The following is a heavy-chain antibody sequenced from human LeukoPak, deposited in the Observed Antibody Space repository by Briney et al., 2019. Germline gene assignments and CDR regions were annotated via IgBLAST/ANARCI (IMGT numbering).Heavy chain of an antibody. CDR3: ARDGPFPKTPGAAGTAMDY. J-gene: IGHJ4*02. CDR1: GFTFDDYA. Sequence: PGGSLRLSCAASGFTFDDYAMHWVRQAPGKGLEWVSGISWNSGSIGYADSVKGRFTISRDNAKNSLYLQMNSLRAEDTAVYYCARDGPFPKTPGAAGTAMDYWGQGTLVTVSS. D-gene: IGHD6-13*01. V-gene: IGHV3-9*01. CDR2: ISWNSGSI.